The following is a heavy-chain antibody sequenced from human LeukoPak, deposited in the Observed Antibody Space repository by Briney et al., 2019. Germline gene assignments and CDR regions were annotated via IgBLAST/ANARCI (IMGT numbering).Heavy chain of an antibody. Sequence: PSETLSLTCAVYGGSFSGYYWSWIRQPPGKGLEWIGEINHSGSTNYNPSLKSRVTISVDTSKNQFSLKLSSVTAADTAVYYCARVPGIQLWSSTGFDYWAREPWSPSPQ. CDR3: ARVPGIQLWSSTGFDY. V-gene: IGHV4-34*01. J-gene: IGHJ4*02. CDR2: INHSGST. D-gene: IGHD5-18*01. CDR1: GGSFSGYY.